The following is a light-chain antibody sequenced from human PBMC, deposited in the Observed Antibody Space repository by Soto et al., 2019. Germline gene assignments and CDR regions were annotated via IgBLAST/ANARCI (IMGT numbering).Light chain of an antibody. CDR2: RTD. CDR1: SSNIGTNT. Sequence: HSVLNQPHSVSGTPGQRVTISCSGSSSNIGTNTVHWFQQLPGTAPKVLIYRTDQRPSGVPERFSGSKSGTSASLAISELQSEDEADYYCAALDDSLNGHVFGTGTKVTVL. V-gene: IGLV1-44*01. J-gene: IGLJ1*01. CDR3: AALDDSLNGHV.